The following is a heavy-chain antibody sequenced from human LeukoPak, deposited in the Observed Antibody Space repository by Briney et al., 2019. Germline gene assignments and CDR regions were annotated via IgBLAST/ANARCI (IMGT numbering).Heavy chain of an antibody. CDR2: IYYSGST. Sequence: SETLSLTCTVSGGSISSYYWSWIRQPPGKGLEWIGYIYYSGSTNYNPSLKSRVTMSVDTSKDQFVLKMSSMTATDTAVYYCARGTGWLTENWGQGTLVTVPS. CDR3: ARGTGWLTEN. V-gene: IGHV4-59*01. D-gene: IGHD6-25*01. CDR1: GGSISSYY. J-gene: IGHJ4*02.